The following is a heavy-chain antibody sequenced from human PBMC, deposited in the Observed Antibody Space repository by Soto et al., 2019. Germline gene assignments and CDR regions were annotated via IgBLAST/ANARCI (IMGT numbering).Heavy chain of an antibody. CDR2: IYYSGST. D-gene: IGHD6-19*01. V-gene: IGHV4-59*01. Sequence: SETLSLTCTVSGGSISSYYWSWIRQPPGKGLEWIGYIYYSGSTNYNPSLKSRVTISVDTSKNQFSLKLSSVTAADTAVYYCARALGDRSGWYHGTPKWFDPWGQGTLVTVSS. CDR3: ARALGDRSGWYHGTPKWFDP. CDR1: GGSISSYY. J-gene: IGHJ5*02.